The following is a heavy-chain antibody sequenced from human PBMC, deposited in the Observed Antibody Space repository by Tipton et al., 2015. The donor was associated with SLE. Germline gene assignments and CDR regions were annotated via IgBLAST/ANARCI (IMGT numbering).Heavy chain of an antibody. CDR2: IYYSGNT. CDR1: GYSISSGYY. D-gene: IGHD5-12*01. J-gene: IGHJ3*01. V-gene: IGHV4-38-2*02. Sequence: TLSLTCTVSGYSISSGYYWGWIRQPPGKGLEWIGYIYYSGNTYYNPSLKSRVTISVDTSENQFSLKLSSVTAADTAVYYCARDAKCPITSAEYFDLWGQGTMVTVSS. CDR3: ARDAKCPITSAEYFDL.